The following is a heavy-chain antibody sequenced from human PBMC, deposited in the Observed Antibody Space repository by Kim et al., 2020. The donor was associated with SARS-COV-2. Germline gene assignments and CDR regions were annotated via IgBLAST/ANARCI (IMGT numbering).Heavy chain of an antibody. Sequence: GGSLRLSCAASGFTFSSYGMHWVRQAPGKGLEWVAVIWYDGSNKYYADSVKGRFTISRDNSKNTLYLQMNSLRAEDTAVYYCARDKGVGATRAFDIWGQGTMVTVSS. J-gene: IGHJ3*02. CDR1: GFTFSSYG. D-gene: IGHD1-26*01. CDR2: IWYDGSNK. V-gene: IGHV3-33*01. CDR3: ARDKGVGATRAFDI.